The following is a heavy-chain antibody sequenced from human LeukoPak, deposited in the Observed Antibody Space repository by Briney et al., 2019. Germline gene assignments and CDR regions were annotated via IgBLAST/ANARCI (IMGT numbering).Heavy chain of an antibody. J-gene: IGHJ6*02. D-gene: IGHD3-22*01. V-gene: IGHV3-30*18. CDR3: AKEGYYYDSSGYNYYYGMDV. CDR1: GFTFSSYG. CDR2: ISYDGSNR. Sequence: GGSLRLSCAASGFTFSSYGMHWVRQAPGKGLEWVAVISYDGSNRYYADSVKGRFTISRDNSKNTLYLQMNSLRAEDTAVYYCAKEGYYYDSSGYNYYYGMDVWGQGTTVTVSS.